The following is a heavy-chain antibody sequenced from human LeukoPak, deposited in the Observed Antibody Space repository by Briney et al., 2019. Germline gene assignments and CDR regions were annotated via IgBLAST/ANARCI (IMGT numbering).Heavy chain of an antibody. J-gene: IGHJ6*03. Sequence: ASVKVSCKASGYTFTSYYMHWVRQDPGQGLELMGIINPSGGSTSYAQKFQGRVTMTRNNSKSTAYMELSSLRSEDTAVYYCARTPSYCSGLSCPYYMDVWGIGTTVTISS. D-gene: IGHD2-2*01. CDR1: GYTFTSYY. CDR2: INPSGGST. CDR3: ARTPSYCSGLSCPYYMDV. V-gene: IGHV1-46*01.